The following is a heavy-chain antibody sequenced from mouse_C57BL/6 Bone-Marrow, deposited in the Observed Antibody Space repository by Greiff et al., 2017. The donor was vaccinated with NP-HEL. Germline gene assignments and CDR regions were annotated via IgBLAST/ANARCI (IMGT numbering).Heavy chain of an antibody. Sequence: EVKVVESGGGLVQSGRSLRLSCATSGFTFSDFYMEWVRQAPGKGLEWIAASRNKANDYTTEYSASVKGRFIVSRDTSQSILYLQMNALRAEDTAIYYCARDAPGYAMDYWGQGTSVTVSS. CDR2: SRNKANDYTT. CDR1: GFTFSDFY. CDR3: ARDAPGYAMDY. V-gene: IGHV7-1*01. J-gene: IGHJ4*01.